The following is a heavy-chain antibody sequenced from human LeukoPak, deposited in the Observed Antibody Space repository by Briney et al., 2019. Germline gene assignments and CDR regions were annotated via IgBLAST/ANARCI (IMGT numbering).Heavy chain of an antibody. CDR3: ASSPRLTTSWFLFDS. D-gene: IGHD2-2*01. CDR1: GGSISSYY. J-gene: IGHJ5*01. V-gene: IGHV4-59*08. Sequence: SETLSLTCTVSGGSISSYYWTWIRQPPGKGLEWIGYVYYSGSTNYNPSLKTRLHLSVDTSKNRFSLKLSSVTAADTAVYYCASSPRLTTSWFLFDSWGHGTLVTVSS. CDR2: VYYSGST.